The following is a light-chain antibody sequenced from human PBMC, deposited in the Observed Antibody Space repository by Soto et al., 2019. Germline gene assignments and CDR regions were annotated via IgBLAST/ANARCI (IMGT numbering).Light chain of an antibody. V-gene: IGKV3-20*01. CDR1: QSVSSNY. CDR3: QQYGSSPGT. J-gene: IGKJ1*01. CDR2: ATS. Sequence: EIVLTQSPGTLSLSPGERATLSCRASQSVSSNYLAWYQQKPGQAPRLLIYATSNRASGIPDRFSGSGSGTDFTLTVSRLEPEDFAVYFCQQYGSSPGTFGHGTKVDIK.